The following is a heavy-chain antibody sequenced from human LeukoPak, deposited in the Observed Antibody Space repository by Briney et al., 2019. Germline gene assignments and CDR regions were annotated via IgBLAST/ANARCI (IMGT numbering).Heavy chain of an antibody. Sequence: ASVTVSCKVSGYTLTELSMHWVRQAPGKGLEWMGGFDPEDGETIYAQKFQGRVTMTEDTSTDTAYMELSSLRSEDTAVYYCATGYDILTGYSYFDYWGQGTLVTVSS. CDR2: FDPEDGET. V-gene: IGHV1-24*01. D-gene: IGHD3-9*01. J-gene: IGHJ4*02. CDR1: GYTLTELS. CDR3: ATGYDILTGYSYFDY.